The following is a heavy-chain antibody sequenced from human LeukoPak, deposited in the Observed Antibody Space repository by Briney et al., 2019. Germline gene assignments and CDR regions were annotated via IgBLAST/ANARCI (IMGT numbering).Heavy chain of an antibody. V-gene: IGHV3-23*01. CDR3: ARDSEWGLQRSDY. J-gene: IGHJ4*02. CDR2: ISTSAVST. Sequence: GGSLRLSCAASGFTFSNYAMNWVRQAPGKGLEWVSAISTSAVSTYYVDSVKGRFTISRDNSKNSLHLQMNSLRAEDTAVYYCARDSEWGLQRSDYWGQGTLVTVSS. CDR1: GFTFSNYA. D-gene: IGHD1-26*01.